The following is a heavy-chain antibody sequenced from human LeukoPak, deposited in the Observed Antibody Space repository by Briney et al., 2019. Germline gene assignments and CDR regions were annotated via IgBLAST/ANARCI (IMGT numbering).Heavy chain of an antibody. D-gene: IGHD3-10*01. CDR3: AKDRRGYFDY. J-gene: IGHJ4*02. Sequence: GGSLRLSCAASGFTFNNYAMSWVRQAPGKGLEWVSTISGGGGSTYYADSVRGRFTISRDNSKNTLYLQVNSLRAEDTAVYYCAKDRRGYFDYWGQGTLVTVSS. V-gene: IGHV3-23*01. CDR1: GFTFNNYA. CDR2: ISGGGGST.